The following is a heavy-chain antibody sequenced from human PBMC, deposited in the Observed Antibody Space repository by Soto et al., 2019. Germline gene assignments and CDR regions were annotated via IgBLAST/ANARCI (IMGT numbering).Heavy chain of an antibody. CDR3: ARDGVLRFLEWLPYFDY. CDR1: GFTFSSYA. D-gene: IGHD3-3*01. V-gene: IGHV3-30-3*01. CDR2: ISHDGSNK. Sequence: PGGSLRLSCAASGFTFSSYAMHWVRQAPGKGLEWVAVISHDGSNKYYADSVKGRFTISRDNSKNTLYLQMNSLRAEDTAVYYCARDGVLRFLEWLPYFDYWGQGTLVTVSS. J-gene: IGHJ4*02.